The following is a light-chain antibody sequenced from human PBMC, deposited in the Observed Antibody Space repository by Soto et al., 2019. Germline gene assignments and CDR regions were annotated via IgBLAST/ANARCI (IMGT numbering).Light chain of an antibody. V-gene: IGLV2-8*01. CDR1: SSDVGAYKY. J-gene: IGLJ3*02. CDR3: TSYVGSNIWV. Sequence: QPALTQPPSASGSPGQSVTISCTGTSSDVGAYKYVSWYQQYPGKAPKLTIYEVSKRPSGVPDRFSGSKSGNTASLTVSGLQAEDEADYYCTSYVGSNIWVFGGGTKLTVL. CDR2: EVS.